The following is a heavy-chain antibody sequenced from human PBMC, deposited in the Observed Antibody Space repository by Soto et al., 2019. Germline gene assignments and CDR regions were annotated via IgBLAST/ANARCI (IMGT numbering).Heavy chain of an antibody. D-gene: IGHD2-2*01. V-gene: IGHV3-30-3*01. CDR2: VSSDGSRT. CDR1: GFTFSTYS. CDR3: ARDVWHCGSNSCYFYGMDV. Sequence: QVQLVESGGGLVQPGRYLRLSCAASGFTFSTYSMHWVRQAPGKGLEWVAVVSSDGSRTYYADSVKGRFTISRDNSKNTVFMQMKSLRAEDTAVYYCARDVWHCGSNSCYFYGMDVWGQGTTVTVSS. J-gene: IGHJ6*02.